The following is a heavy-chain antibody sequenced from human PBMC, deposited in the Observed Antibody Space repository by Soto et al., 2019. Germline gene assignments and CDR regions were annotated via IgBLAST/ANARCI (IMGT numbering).Heavy chain of an antibody. CDR1: GGSISSYY. V-gene: IGHV4-59*01. CDR3: ARKGGSSSGVPYYYYYMYV. J-gene: IGHJ6*03. Sequence: PSETLSLTCTVSGGSISSYYWSWIRQPPGKGLEWIGYIYYSGSTNYNPSLKSRVTISVDTSKNQFSLKLSSVTAADTAVYYCARKGGSSSGVPYYYYYMYVWGKGTTVTVAS. D-gene: IGHD6-6*01. CDR2: IYYSGST.